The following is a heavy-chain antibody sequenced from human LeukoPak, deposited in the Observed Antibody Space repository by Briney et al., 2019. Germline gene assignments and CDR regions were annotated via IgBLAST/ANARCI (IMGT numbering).Heavy chain of an antibody. CDR3: ARASFQRXLQLGGD. V-gene: IGHV3-48*02. D-gene: IGHD5-24*01. Sequence: GGSLRLSCAASGFTFSSYNMNWVRQAPGKGLEWLSYISSSSGTIYYADSVKGRFTISRDNAKNSLYLQMNSLRDEDTAVYYCARASFQRXLQLGGDWGQGTLVXVSS. CDR1: GFTFSSYN. J-gene: IGHJ4*02. CDR2: ISSSSGTI.